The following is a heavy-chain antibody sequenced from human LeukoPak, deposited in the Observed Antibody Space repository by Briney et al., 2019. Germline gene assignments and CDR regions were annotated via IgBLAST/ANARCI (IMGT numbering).Heavy chain of an antibody. V-gene: IGHV4-4*07. CDR3: AREGHVHNWFDP. CDR1: GGSFNTYY. CDR2: IYTSGST. Sequence: SETLSLTCTVSGGSFNTYYWSWIRQPAGKGLEWIGRIYTSGSTNYNPSLKSRVTISVDTSKNQFSLKLSSVTAADTAVYYCAREGHVHNWFDPWGQGTLVTVSS. J-gene: IGHJ5*02.